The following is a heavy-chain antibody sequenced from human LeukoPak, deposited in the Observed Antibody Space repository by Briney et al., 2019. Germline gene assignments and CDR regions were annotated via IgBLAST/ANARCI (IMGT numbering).Heavy chain of an antibody. J-gene: IGHJ5*02. CDR1: GGSFSGYY. V-gene: IGHV4-34*01. CDR3: ARRPRAGWFDP. Sequence: SETLSLTCAVYGGSFSGYYWSWIRQPPGKGLEWIGEINHSGSTNYNPSLKSRVTISVDTSKNQFSLKLSSVTAADTAVYYCARRPRAGWFDPWGQGTLVTVSS. CDR2: INHSGST.